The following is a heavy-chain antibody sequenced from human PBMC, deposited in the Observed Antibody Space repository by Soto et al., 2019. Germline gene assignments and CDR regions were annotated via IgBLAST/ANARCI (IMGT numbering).Heavy chain of an antibody. CDR1: GDSISSSVW. J-gene: IGHJ4*02. Sequence: SETRSLTCAVSGDSISSSVWWTWFRQPPGKGLECIGEVFHTGNTNYNPSLKSRVTMSVDKSTNEFSLKVTSVTAADTAIYYCARKAWVRFDYWGQGALVTVA. CDR3: ARKAWVRFDY. CDR2: VFHTGNT. V-gene: IGHV4-4*02. D-gene: IGHD7-27*01.